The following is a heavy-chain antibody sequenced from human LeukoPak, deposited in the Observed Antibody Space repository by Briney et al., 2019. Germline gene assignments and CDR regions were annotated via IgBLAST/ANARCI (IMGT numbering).Heavy chain of an antibody. Sequence: SETLSLTCTVSGGSIIGSYWTWIRQSPGKSLEYIGYIYFTVDVNYSPSLKSRVTISIDMSGNQFSLRLNSVTAADTALYYCARSRYYDSTGYNPTYYFDSWGQGALVTVSS. CDR1: GGSIIGSY. J-gene: IGHJ1*01. D-gene: IGHD3-22*01. CDR2: IYFTVDV. V-gene: IGHV4-59*01. CDR3: ARSRYYDSTGYNPTYYFDS.